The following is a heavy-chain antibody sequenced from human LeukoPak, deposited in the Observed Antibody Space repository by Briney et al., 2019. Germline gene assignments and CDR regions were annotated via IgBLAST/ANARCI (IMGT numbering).Heavy chain of an antibody. CDR3: ARDAIFSTYYYDSSGSDAFDI. Sequence: GGSLRLSCAASGFTFSSYSMNWVRQAPGKGLEWVSSISSSSSYIYYADSVKGRFTISRDNAKNSLYLQMNSLRAEDTAVYYCARDAIFSTYYYDSSGSDAFDIWGQGTMVTVSS. CDR1: GFTFSSYS. V-gene: IGHV3-21*01. J-gene: IGHJ3*02. CDR2: ISSSSSYI. D-gene: IGHD3-22*01.